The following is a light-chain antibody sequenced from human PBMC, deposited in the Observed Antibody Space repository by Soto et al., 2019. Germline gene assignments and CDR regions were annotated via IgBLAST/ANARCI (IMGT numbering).Light chain of an antibody. CDR1: QSVSASD. J-gene: IGKJ1*01. CDR2: YAS. CDR3: QHYGNSPGT. V-gene: IGKV3-20*01. Sequence: EIVLTQSPGTLSLTPGERTTLSCRASQSVSASDLAWYQQRPGQAPRLLIYYASSRAGDIPVRFSGSGSGTDFTLTISRLEPEYFAVYYCQHYGNSPGTFGQGTKVEIK.